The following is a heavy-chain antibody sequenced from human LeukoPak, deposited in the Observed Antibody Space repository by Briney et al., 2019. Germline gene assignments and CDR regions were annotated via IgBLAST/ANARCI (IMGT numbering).Heavy chain of an antibody. V-gene: IGHV4-59*01. CDR1: GGSITSYY. CDR2: AYYSGST. D-gene: IGHD3-22*01. Sequence: PSETLSLTCTVSGGSITSYYWSWIRQPPGKGLEWIGYAYYSGSTNYNPSLKSRVTISVDTSKNQFSLKLSSVTAADTAVYYCARGYYDSSAYFQHWGQGTLVTVSS. J-gene: IGHJ1*01. CDR3: ARGYYDSSAYFQH.